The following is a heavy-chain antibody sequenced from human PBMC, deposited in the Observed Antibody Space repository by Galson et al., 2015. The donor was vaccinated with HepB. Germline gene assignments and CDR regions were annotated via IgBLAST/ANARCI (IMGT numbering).Heavy chain of an antibody. Sequence: SLRLSCAVSGFTLSSSGMHWVRQAPGKGLEWVAVIKYDGNNKYYADSVKGRFTISRDSSKNTLYLQMNSLRGEDTAVYYCVRDLGRVTAIPFHWGQATLVTVSS. CDR3: VRDLGRVTAIPFH. J-gene: IGHJ4*02. CDR2: IKYDGNNK. CDR1: GFTLSSSG. D-gene: IGHD2-21*02. V-gene: IGHV3-33*01.